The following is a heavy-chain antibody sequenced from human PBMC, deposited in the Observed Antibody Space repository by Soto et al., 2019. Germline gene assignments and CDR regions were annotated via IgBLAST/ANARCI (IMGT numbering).Heavy chain of an antibody. V-gene: IGHV3-21*02. J-gene: IGHJ6*02. CDR2: IDTGSTYI. Sequence: EVQLVESGGGLVKPGGSLRLSCAASGFSFSSFTMNWVRQAPGKGLEWVSSIDTGSTYIYYADSVTGRFTISRDNAKKSVYLQMNSLRAEDTAVYYCARETGSYHCNDGLMDVWGQGPTFTVSS. CDR3: ARETGSYHCNDGLMDV. CDR1: GFSFSSFT. D-gene: IGHD1-20*01.